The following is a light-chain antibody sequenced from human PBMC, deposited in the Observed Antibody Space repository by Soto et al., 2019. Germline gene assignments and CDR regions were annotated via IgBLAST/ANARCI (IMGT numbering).Light chain of an antibody. J-gene: IGLJ1*01. CDR2: GVN. V-gene: IGLV2-23*02. CDR1: SSDVGSYNL. Sequence: QSVLTQTASVSGSPGQSITISCTGTSSDVGSYNLVSWYQQHPGKAPKLMIYGVNKRPSGVSNRFSGSKSGNTASLTISGLQAEDEADYYCCSYAGISTFYVFGTGTKVTVL. CDR3: CSYAGISTFYV.